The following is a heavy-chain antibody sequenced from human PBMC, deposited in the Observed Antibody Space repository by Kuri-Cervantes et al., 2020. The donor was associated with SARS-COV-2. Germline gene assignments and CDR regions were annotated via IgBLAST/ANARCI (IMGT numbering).Heavy chain of an antibody. Sequence: GESLKISCAASGFTFSDYYMTWIRQAPGKGLEWVSYISSSGSTTYYADSVKGRFATSRDNARNSLYLQMNSLRAEDTAVYYCARDLRLGKSLDYWGQGTLVTVSS. D-gene: IGHD5-12*01. CDR2: ISSSGSTT. CDR3: ARDLRLGKSLDY. CDR1: GFTFSDYY. V-gene: IGHV3-11*04. J-gene: IGHJ4*02.